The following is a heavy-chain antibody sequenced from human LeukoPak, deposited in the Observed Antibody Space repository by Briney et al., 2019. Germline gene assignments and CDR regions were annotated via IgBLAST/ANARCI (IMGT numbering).Heavy chain of an antibody. Sequence: GASLQISCQASDYIFASSWIGWVRQLPGKGLEWMGIIYPGDSDTRYSPSFQGQVTISADKSINTAYLQWRSLKASDTAMYYCARLHSSSWSYFDYWGQGTLVTVSS. J-gene: IGHJ4*02. D-gene: IGHD6-13*01. CDR3: ARLHSSSWSYFDY. V-gene: IGHV5-51*01. CDR2: IYPGDSDT. CDR1: DYIFASSW.